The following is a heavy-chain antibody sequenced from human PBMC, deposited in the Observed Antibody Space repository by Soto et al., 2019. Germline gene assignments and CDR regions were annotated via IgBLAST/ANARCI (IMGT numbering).Heavy chain of an antibody. J-gene: IGHJ4*02. CDR1: GFTFSGSA. V-gene: IGHV3-73*01. Sequence: GGSLRLSCAASGFTFSGSAMHWVRQASGKGLEWVGRIRSKANSYATAYAASVKGRFTISRDYSKNTAYLQMNSLKTEDTAVYYCTRPRGDRKAGYDYWGQGTLVTVSS. D-gene: IGHD4-17*01. CDR3: TRPRGDRKAGYDY. CDR2: IRSKANSYAT.